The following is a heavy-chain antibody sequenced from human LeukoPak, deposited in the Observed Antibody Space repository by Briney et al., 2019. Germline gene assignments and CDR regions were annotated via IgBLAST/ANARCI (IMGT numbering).Heavy chain of an antibody. CDR1: GGSISSSNW. D-gene: IGHD2-2*02. CDR3: ARDYGSTSCYRFDP. V-gene: IGHV4-4*02. J-gene: IGHJ5*02. CDR2: IYHSGST. Sequence: SETLSLTCAVSGGSISSSNWWSWVRQPPGKGLEWIGEIYHSGSTNYNPSLKSRVTISVDTSKNQFSLKLSSVTAADTAVYYCARDYGSTSCYRFDPWGQGTLVTVSS.